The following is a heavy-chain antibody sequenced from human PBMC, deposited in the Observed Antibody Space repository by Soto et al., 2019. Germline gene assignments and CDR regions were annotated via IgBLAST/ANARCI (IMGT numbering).Heavy chain of an antibody. Sequence: SLKVSCKASGGTFSSYAISWVRQAPGQGLEWMGGIIPIFGTANYAQKFQGRVTITADESTSTAYMELSSPRSEDTAVYYCARRGVATTAFDIWGQGTMVTVSS. D-gene: IGHD1-26*01. J-gene: IGHJ3*02. CDR2: IIPIFGTA. CDR3: ARRGVATTAFDI. CDR1: GGTFSSYA. V-gene: IGHV1-69*13.